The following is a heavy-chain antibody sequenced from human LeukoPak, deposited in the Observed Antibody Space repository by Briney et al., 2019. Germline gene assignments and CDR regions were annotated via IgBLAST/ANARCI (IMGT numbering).Heavy chain of an antibody. D-gene: IGHD3-22*01. J-gene: IGHJ4*02. Sequence: GGSLRLSCATSGFTFSIYAMTWVRQAPGKGLEWVANIKQDGSEKYYVDSVKGRFTISRDNAKNSLYLQMNSLRAEDTAVYYCASIFYSIDYIFDYWGQGTLVTVSS. CDR1: GFTFSIYA. V-gene: IGHV3-7*01. CDR3: ASIFYSIDYIFDY. CDR2: IKQDGSEK.